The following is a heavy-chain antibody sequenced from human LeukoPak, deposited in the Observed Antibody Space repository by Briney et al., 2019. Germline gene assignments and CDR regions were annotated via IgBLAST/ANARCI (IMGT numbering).Heavy chain of an antibody. CDR1: GSTFSSYW. Sequence: GGSLRLSCAGSGSTFSSYWMSWVRQAPGKGLEWVSSISSSSSYIYYADSVKGRFTISRDNAKNSLYLQMNSLRAEDTAVYYCARGAATYYYDSSGYYYWGQGTLVTVSS. D-gene: IGHD3-22*01. CDR2: ISSSSSYI. J-gene: IGHJ4*02. CDR3: ARGAATYYYDSSGYYY. V-gene: IGHV3-21*01.